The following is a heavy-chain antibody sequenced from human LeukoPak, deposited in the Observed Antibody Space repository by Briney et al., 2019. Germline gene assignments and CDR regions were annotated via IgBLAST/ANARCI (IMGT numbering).Heavy chain of an antibody. CDR3: ARGGLRIDWFDP. CDR2: ISSSGSTI. J-gene: IGHJ5*02. Sequence: GGSLRLSCAASGFTFSSYEMNWVRQAPGKGLEWVSYISSSGSTIYYADSVKGRFTISRDNAKNSLYPQMNSLRAEDTAVYYCARGGLRIDWFDPWGQGTLVTVSS. V-gene: IGHV3-48*03. D-gene: IGHD4-17*01. CDR1: GFTFSSYE.